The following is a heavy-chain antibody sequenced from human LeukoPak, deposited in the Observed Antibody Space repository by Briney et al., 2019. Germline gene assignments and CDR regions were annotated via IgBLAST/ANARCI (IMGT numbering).Heavy chain of an antibody. V-gene: IGHV3-7*01. CDR3: AKLLGTATTYDS. J-gene: IGHJ4*02. CDR2: INPDGSQK. CDR1: GFTFSGNW. D-gene: IGHD5-24*01. Sequence: TGGFLRLSCEASGFTFSGNWMSWVRQAPGKGLEWVASINPDGSQKLYVDSVKGRFTISRDNTKSSLYLQMNSLGAEDTAMYYCAKLLGTATTYDSWGQGTRVTVSS.